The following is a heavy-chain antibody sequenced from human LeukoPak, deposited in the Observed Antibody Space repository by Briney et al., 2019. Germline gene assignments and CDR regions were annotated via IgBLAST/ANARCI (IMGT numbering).Heavy chain of an antibody. J-gene: IGHJ4*02. V-gene: IGHV5-51*01. CDR2: IYPGNSDT. CDR3: ARLQPQGYFFDY. Sequence: HGESLQISCKGSGYSFTNYWIGWVRQLPGKGLEWMGIIYPGNSDTRYSPSFQGQVTISADKSISTAYLQWSSLKASDTAMYYCARLQPQGYFFDYWGRGTLVTVSS. CDR1: GYSFTNYW. D-gene: IGHD1-1*01.